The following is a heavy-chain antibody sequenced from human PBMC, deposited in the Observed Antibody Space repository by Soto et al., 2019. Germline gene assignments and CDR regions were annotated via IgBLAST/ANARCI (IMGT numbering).Heavy chain of an antibody. CDR2: IWYDGSNK. V-gene: IGHV3-33*01. CDR3: ARKNLPTNVPGILSLDY. D-gene: IGHD2-2*01. J-gene: IGHJ4*02. Sequence: QVQLVESGGGVVQPGRSLRLSCAASGFTFSQYGMHWVRQAPGKGLEWVAVIWYDGSNKYYGDSVKGRFTISRDNSKNTLYLQMNSLRGDDTAVYYCARKNLPTNVPGILSLDYWGQGTLVTVSS. CDR1: GFTFSQYG.